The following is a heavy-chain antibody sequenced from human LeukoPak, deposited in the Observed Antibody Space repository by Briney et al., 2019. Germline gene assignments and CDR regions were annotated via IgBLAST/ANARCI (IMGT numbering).Heavy chain of an antibody. CDR1: GFTFDDYA. CDR3: AKDHCSSTSCYADY. V-gene: IGHV3-43D*04. CDR2: ISWDGGST. D-gene: IGHD2-2*01. Sequence: SGGSLRLSCAASGFTFDDYAMHWVRQAPGKGLEWVSLISWDGGSTYCAGSVKGRFTISRDNSKNSLYLQMNSLRAEDTALYYCAKDHCSSTSCYADYWGQGTLVTVSS. J-gene: IGHJ4*02.